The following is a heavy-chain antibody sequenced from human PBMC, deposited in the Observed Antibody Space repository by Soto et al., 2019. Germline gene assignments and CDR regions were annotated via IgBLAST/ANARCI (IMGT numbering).Heavy chain of an antibody. Sequence: PGGSLRLSCAASGFTFSDYWMNWLRQAPGKGLEWMANIKEDGSEKYYVDSVRGRFTISRDNAKNSLYLQMNSLRAEDTAVYYCARGTVPPVLDYWGQGTLVIVSS. D-gene: IGHD2-2*01. CDR1: GFTFSDYW. CDR2: IKEDGSEK. J-gene: IGHJ4*02. CDR3: ARGTVPPVLDY. V-gene: IGHV3-7*04.